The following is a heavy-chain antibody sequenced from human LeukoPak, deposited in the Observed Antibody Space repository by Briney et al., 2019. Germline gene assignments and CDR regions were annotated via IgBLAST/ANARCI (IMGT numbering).Heavy chain of an antibody. D-gene: IGHD2-21*02. CDR3: ARVAYYRVTADQITDAFDV. CDR2: LYSDGAT. Sequence: GGSLRLSCAASGFTVSSYYMNWVRQAPGKGLQWVSILYSDGATYYADSVKGRFTISRDNSRSTLYLQMNSLRAEDTAVYFCARVAYYRVTADQITDAFDVWGHGTVVTVSS. CDR1: GFTVSSYY. J-gene: IGHJ3*01. V-gene: IGHV3-66*01.